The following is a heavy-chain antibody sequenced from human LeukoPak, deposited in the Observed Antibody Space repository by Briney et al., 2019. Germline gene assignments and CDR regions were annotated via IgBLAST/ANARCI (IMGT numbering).Heavy chain of an antibody. CDR1: GFTFSNYA. Sequence: PGGSLRLSCAAPGFTFSNYAMGWVRQAPGKGLEWVSSINGRDGRTYYAGSVRGRFSISSDNSKNTLFLQMNSLRAEDTAVYYCARGEAFAFDMWGQGTVVTVSS. J-gene: IGHJ3*02. V-gene: IGHV3-23*01. CDR3: ARGEAFAFDM. CDR2: INGRDGRT.